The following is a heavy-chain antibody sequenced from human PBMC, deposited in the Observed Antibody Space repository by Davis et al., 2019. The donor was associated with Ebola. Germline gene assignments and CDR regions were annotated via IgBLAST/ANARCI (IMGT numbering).Heavy chain of an antibody. D-gene: IGHD3-3*02. V-gene: IGHV4-34*01. J-gene: IGHJ4*02. Sequence: SETLSLTCDVSGGSLTGHYWSWIRQAPGKGLEWIGEITHSGSTDYNPSPRGRVSISVDTSKNAFSLKMTSVTAADTAMYYCAKGPFVAFDWGQGTLVTVSS. CDR2: ITHSGST. CDR1: GGSLTGHY. CDR3: AKGPFVAFD.